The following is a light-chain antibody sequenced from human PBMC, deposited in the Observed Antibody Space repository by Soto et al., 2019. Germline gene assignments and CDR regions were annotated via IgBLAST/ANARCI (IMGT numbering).Light chain of an antibody. CDR3: QQSYSAPYT. V-gene: IGKV1-39*01. Sequence: DIQMTQSPSSLSASVGDRVGISCRTSQNIDRYLNWYQQKPGKAPQVLISGAASLQSGVPSRFSGSGSGTEFTLSISSLQPEDFATYFCQQSYSAPYTFGQGTRLEI. J-gene: IGKJ2*01. CDR1: QNIDRY. CDR2: GAA.